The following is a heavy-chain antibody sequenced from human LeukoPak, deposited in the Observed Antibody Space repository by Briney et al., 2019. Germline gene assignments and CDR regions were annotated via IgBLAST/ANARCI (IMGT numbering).Heavy chain of an antibody. Sequence: SETLSLTCTVSGVSINSGGYYLSWIRHHPGKCLEWIGYIYYSVSTYYNPSLKSRVNISVDTSKTQFSLKLSSVTAADTAVYYCARALPGASFDYWGQGTLVTVSS. V-gene: IGHV4-31*03. CDR1: GVSINSGGYY. CDR2: IYYSVST. CDR3: ARALPGASFDY. J-gene: IGHJ4*02.